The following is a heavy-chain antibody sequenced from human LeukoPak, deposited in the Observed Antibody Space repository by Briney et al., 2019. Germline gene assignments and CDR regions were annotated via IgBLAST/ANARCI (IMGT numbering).Heavy chain of an antibody. CDR3: ARGIAAAGTDAFDI. CDR1: GFIFRNYN. Sequence: GGSLRLSCAASGFIFRNYNMSWVRQAPGKGLEWVSSISSSSSYVYYADSVKGRFTISRDNAKNSLFLQMNSLRAEDTAVYYCARGIAAAGTDAFDIWGQGTMVTVSS. V-gene: IGHV3-21*01. J-gene: IGHJ3*02. CDR2: ISSSSSYV. D-gene: IGHD6-13*01.